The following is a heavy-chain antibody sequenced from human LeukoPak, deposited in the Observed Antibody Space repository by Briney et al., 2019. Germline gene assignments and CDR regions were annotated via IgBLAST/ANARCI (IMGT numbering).Heavy chain of an antibody. Sequence: ASVKVSCKASGYTFTGYYMHWVRQAPGQGLEWMGWIDPNSGGTNYAQKFQGRVTMTRDTSISTAYMELSRLRSDDTAVYYCARSLRYCSGGSCYSLGYWGQGTLVTVSS. CDR2: IDPNSGGT. CDR1: GYTFTGYY. CDR3: ARSLRYCSGGSCYSLGY. V-gene: IGHV1-2*02. J-gene: IGHJ4*02. D-gene: IGHD2-15*01.